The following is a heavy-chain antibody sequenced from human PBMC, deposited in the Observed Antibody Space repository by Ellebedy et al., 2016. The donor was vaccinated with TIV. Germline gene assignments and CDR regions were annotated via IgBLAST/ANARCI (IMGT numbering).Heavy chain of an antibody. CDR1: GGSISGHH. CDR3: ARGGVVAGADY. D-gene: IGHD6-19*01. J-gene: IGHJ4*02. V-gene: IGHV4-59*11. Sequence: SETLSLTCTVSGGSISGHHWSWVRQPPGKGLEWIGYIHYSGRTNYNPSLESRINLSVDTSRNQFSLKVTSVTAADTAIYYCARGGVVAGADYWGQGTLVTVSS. CDR2: IHYSGRT.